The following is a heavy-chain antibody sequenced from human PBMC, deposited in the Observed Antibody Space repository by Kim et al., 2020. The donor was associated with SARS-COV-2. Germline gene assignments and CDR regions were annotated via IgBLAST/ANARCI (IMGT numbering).Heavy chain of an antibody. CDR3: ASRRDSSWDDAFDI. V-gene: IGHV3-66*01. Sequence: ADSVKGRFTISRDNSKNTLYLQMNSLRAEDTAVYYCASRRDSSWDDAFDIWGQGTMVTVSS. D-gene: IGHD6-13*01. J-gene: IGHJ3*02.